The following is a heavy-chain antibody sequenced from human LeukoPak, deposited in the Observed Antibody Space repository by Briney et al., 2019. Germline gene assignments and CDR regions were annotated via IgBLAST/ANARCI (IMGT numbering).Heavy chain of an antibody. V-gene: IGHV4-59*08. CDR1: GGSISSYY. Sequence: PSETLSLTCTVSGGSISSYYWSWIRQPPGKGLEWIGYIYYSGSTNYNPSLKSRVTISVDTSKNQFSLKLSSVTAADTAVYYCARHGGRVGTMVRRANIGGDDAFDIWGQGTMVTVSS. J-gene: IGHJ3*02. D-gene: IGHD3-10*01. CDR3: ARHGGRVGTMVRRANIGGDDAFDI. CDR2: IYYSGST.